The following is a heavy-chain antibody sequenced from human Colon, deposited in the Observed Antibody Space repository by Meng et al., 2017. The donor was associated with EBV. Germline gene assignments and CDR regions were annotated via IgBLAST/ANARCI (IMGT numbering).Heavy chain of an antibody. V-gene: IGHV4-34*12. Sequence: VHLRQWGAGRLQPSESLSLTCAVNGGSLSVVSWYWIRQPPGKGLEWIGEIIHGGSPSYNPSLKSRVTISIDTSKNQLSLMLSSVTAADTAVYYCARRPTGIDYWGQGTLVTVSS. CDR3: ARRPTGIDY. J-gene: IGHJ4*02. CDR1: GGSLSVVS. D-gene: IGHD2-8*02. CDR2: IIHGGSP.